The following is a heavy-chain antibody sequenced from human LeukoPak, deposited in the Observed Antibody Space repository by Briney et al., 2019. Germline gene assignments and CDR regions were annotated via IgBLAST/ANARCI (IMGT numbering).Heavy chain of an antibody. V-gene: IGHV3-7*01. CDR3: GRFGDEAAVDY. D-gene: IGHD3-10*01. CDR2: IEPAGSET. Sequence: GGSLRLSCAASGFSFSTYWMTWVRQAAGKGLEWVANIEPAGSETYYVDPVKGRFTISRDNAKNLLYLQMNSLRAEDTAVYYCGRFGDEAAVDYWGPGTLVNVSS. CDR1: GFSFSTYW. J-gene: IGHJ4*02.